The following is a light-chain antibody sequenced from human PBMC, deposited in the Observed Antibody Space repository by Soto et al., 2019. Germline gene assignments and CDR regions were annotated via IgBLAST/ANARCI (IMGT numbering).Light chain of an antibody. CDR3: QQRSNWPLLT. J-gene: IGKJ4*01. V-gene: IGKV3-11*01. Sequence: EIVLTQSPATLSLSPGERATLSCRASQSVTSYIAWYQQKPGQDPRLLIYDASNRATGIPARFSGSGSGTDFTLTISSLEPEDFAVYYCQQRSNWPLLTFGGGTKVEIK. CDR2: DAS. CDR1: QSVTSY.